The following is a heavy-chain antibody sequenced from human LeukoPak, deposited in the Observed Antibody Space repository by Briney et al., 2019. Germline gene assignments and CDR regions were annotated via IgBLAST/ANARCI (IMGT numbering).Heavy chain of an antibody. D-gene: IGHD1-26*01. CDR3: ASKVVGENYYYYYMDV. CDR2: SIPIFCTA. Sequence: SVTVSCTSSGGTFSSYAISWVRQAPGQGLEWVGGSIPIFCTANYAQKIQARVTSTADESTSTAYMELSSLRSEDTAVYYGASKVVGENYYYYYMDVWGKGTTVTVSS. CDR1: GGTFSSYA. J-gene: IGHJ6*03. V-gene: IGHV1-69*13.